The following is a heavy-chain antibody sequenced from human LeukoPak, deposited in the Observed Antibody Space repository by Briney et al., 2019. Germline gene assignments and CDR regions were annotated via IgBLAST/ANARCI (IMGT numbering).Heavy chain of an antibody. CDR2: ISGDGGFT. D-gene: IGHD1-26*01. CDR3: AKDVYSGSYDHFDY. CDR1: GFTFDDYA. J-gene: IGHJ4*02. V-gene: IGHV3-43*02. Sequence: GGSLRLSCAASGFTFDDYAMHWVRQVSGKGLEWVSLISGDGGFTYYADSVKGRFTIYRDNSKNSLYLQMNSLSTEDAALYYCAKDVYSGSYDHFDYWGQGTLVTVSS.